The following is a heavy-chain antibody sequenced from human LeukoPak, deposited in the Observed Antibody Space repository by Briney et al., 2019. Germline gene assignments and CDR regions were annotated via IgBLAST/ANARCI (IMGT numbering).Heavy chain of an antibody. Sequence: PGGSLRLSCAASGFTFSSYSMNWVRQAPGKGLEWVSSISSSSSYIYYADSVKGRFTISRDNAKNSLYLQMNSLRAEDTAVYYCARAPPGDDTTGYWGQGTLVTVSS. V-gene: IGHV3-21*04. CDR1: GFTFSSYS. CDR3: ARAPPGDDTTGY. D-gene: IGHD1-1*01. CDR2: ISSSSSYI. J-gene: IGHJ4*02.